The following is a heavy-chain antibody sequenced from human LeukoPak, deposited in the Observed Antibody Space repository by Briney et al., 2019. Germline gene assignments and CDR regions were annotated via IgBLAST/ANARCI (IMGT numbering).Heavy chain of an antibody. CDR2: INLKTGGT. D-gene: IGHD2-15*01. J-gene: IGHJ6*02. CDR1: GYTFTGYL. V-gene: IGHV1-2*02. Sequence: ASVKVSCKTSGYTFTGYLMHWVRQAPGQGLEGMGWINLKTGGTKYAQKFQGRVTMTRDTSISTDYMELSRLRSDDTAVYYCARVLLCSGGSCYSNYYGMDVWGQGTTLTVSS. CDR3: ARVLLCSGGSCYSNYYGMDV.